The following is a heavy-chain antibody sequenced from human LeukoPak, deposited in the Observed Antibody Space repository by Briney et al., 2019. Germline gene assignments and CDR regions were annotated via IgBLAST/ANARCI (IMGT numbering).Heavy chain of an antibody. CDR2: MSYDGSDK. V-gene: IGHV3-30-3*01. D-gene: IGHD2/OR15-2a*01. CDR1: GFTFSNYA. Sequence: PGGSLRLSCAASGFTFSNYAMHWVRQAPGKGLEWVAFMSYDGSDKYYADSVKGRFTISRDNSKNTLYLQMNSLTAEDTAVYYCASDQPGTYTLSSTWGQGTLVTISS. J-gene: IGHJ4*02. CDR3: ASDQPGTYTLSST.